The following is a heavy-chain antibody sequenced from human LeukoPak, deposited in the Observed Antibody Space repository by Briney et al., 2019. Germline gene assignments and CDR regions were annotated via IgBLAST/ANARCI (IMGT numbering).Heavy chain of an antibody. J-gene: IGHJ5*02. Sequence: PSETLSLXCSVSNGSIRSSSYYWGWVRQPPGKRLEWIGTVFYSGGSYYNPSLEGRVTISLDASENQISLRLSSVTAADTAVYYCARLNPPNSDRSPHNWIDPWGQGTLVSASS. CDR1: NGSIRSSSYY. V-gene: IGHV4-39*01. CDR3: ARLNPPNSDRSPHNWIDP. D-gene: IGHD4-23*01. CDR2: VFYSGGS.